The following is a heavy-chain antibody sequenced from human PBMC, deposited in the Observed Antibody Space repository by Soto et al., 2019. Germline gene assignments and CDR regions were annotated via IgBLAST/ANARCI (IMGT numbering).Heavy chain of an antibody. CDR3: TRGPPRVQWFDP. CDR2: IYFTGST. V-gene: IGHV4-61*01. CDR1: GGAVSSGTYY. J-gene: IGHJ5*02. Sequence: SETLSLTCTVSGGAVSSGTYYWSWIRQPPGKGLEWIGHIYFTGSTNYNPSLKSRVTMSLDTSRNQFSLKLSSVTAADTAVYYCTRGPPRVQWFDPWGLGTLVTVST.